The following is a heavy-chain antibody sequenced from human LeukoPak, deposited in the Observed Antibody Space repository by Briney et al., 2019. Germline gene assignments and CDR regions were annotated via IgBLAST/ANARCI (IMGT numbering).Heavy chain of an antibody. CDR3: ARDGRFDYSSSSYVDY. V-gene: IGHV3-48*03. Sequence: GGSLRLSCAASGFTFSSYEMNWVRQAPGKGLEWVAYISSSGGIIYYADSVKGRFTISRDNAKNSLYLQMNSLRAEDTAVYYCARDGRFDYSSSSYVDYWGQGTLVTVSS. J-gene: IGHJ4*02. CDR1: GFTFSSYE. D-gene: IGHD6-6*01. CDR2: ISSSGGII.